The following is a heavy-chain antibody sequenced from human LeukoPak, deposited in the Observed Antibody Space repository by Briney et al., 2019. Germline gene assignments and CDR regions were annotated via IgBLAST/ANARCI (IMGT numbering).Heavy chain of an antibody. CDR1: GGSISSYY. Sequence: PSETLSLTCTVSGGSISSYYWSWNRQPPGKGLEWIGYIYYSGSTNYNPSLKSRVTISVDTSKNQFSLKLSSVTAADTAVYYCARTYDFWSGSYFDYWGQGTLVTVSS. V-gene: IGHV4-59*01. J-gene: IGHJ4*02. D-gene: IGHD3-3*01. CDR3: ARTYDFWSGSYFDY. CDR2: IYYSGST.